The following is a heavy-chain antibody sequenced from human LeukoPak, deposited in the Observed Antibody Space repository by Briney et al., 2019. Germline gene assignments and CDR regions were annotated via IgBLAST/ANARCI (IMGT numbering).Heavy chain of an antibody. CDR2: IYYSGST. D-gene: IGHD6-13*01. Sequence: SETLSLTCTVSGGSISSYYWSWIRQPPGKGLEWIGYIYYSGSTNYNPSLKSRVTISVDTSKNQFSLKLSSVTAADTAIYYCARVKAFDQRQLVQRFDYWGQGSQVTVSS. V-gene: IGHV4-59*01. CDR3: ARVKAFDQRQLVQRFDY. CDR1: GGSISSYY. J-gene: IGHJ4*02.